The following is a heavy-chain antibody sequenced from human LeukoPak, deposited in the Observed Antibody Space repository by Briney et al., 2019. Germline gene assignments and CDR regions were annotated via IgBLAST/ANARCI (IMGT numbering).Heavy chain of an antibody. Sequence: TPGGSLRLSCAASGFTFSSYSMNWVRQAPGKGLEWVSSISSSSSYIYYADSVKGRFTISRDNAKNSLYLQMNSLRAEDTALYYCAKDGNGDRTRYYYYMDVWGKGTTVTISS. V-gene: IGHV3-21*04. CDR2: ISSSSSYI. CDR1: GFTFSSYS. CDR3: AKDGNGDRTRYYYYMDV. J-gene: IGHJ6*03. D-gene: IGHD4-17*01.